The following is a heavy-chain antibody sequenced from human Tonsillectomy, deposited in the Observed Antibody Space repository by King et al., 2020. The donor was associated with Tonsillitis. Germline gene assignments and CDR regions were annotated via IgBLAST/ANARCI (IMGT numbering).Heavy chain of an antibody. CDR3: AGLDHGMDV. CDR1: GFPFSTYW. J-gene: IGHJ6*02. Sequence: EVQLVESGGGLVQPGGSLRLSCAASGFPFSTYWMHWVRQAPGKGLEWVACIYRDGSEEYYVDSVKGRFTISRDNAKNSLSLQMNSLRAEDTAVYYCAGLDHGMDVWGQGTTVTVSS. V-gene: IGHV3-7*01. CDR2: IYRDGSEE.